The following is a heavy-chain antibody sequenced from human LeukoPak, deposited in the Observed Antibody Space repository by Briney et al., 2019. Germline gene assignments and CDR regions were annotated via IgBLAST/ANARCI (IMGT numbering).Heavy chain of an antibody. V-gene: IGHV3-30*01. CDR1: GFTLSGYS. CDR2: ISYDGYNK. D-gene: IGHD3-22*01. CDR3: ARGGMYDSYYFFYMDV. Sequence: PWGSLRLSCAASGFTLSGYSVHWVRQAPGKGLQWVAAISYDGYNKYYADSLKGRFTISRENSKNTLWLQMNSLRAEDTAVYYCARGGMYDSYYFFYMDVWGKGTTVTVSS. J-gene: IGHJ6*03.